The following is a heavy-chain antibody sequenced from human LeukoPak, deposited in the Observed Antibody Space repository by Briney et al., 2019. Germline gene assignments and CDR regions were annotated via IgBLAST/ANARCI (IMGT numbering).Heavy chain of an antibody. D-gene: IGHD3-22*01. CDR2: IIPIFGTA. V-gene: IGHV1-69*01. Sequence: ASVKVSCKASGGTFSSYAISWVRQAPGQGLEWMGGIIPIFGTANYAQKFQGRVTITADESTSTAYMELSSLRSEDTAVYYCAREMWNYYDRIRVYYFDYWGQGTLSPSPQ. J-gene: IGHJ4*02. CDR1: GGTFSSYA. CDR3: AREMWNYYDRIRVYYFDY.